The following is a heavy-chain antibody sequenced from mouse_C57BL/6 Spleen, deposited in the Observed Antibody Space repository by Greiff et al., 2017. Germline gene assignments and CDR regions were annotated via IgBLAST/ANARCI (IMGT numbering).Heavy chain of an antibody. CDR3: AYPTMVSYAVDY. CDR2: IYPGDGDT. CDR1: GYAFSSYW. V-gene: IGHV1-80*01. J-gene: IGHJ4*01. Sequence: QVQLKQSGAELVKPGASVKISCKASGYAFSSYWMNWVKQRPGKGLEWIGQIYPGDGDTNYNGKFKGKATLTADKSSSTAYMQLSSLTSEDSAVYVCAYPTMVSYAVDYWGQGTTLTVSS. D-gene: IGHD2-13*01.